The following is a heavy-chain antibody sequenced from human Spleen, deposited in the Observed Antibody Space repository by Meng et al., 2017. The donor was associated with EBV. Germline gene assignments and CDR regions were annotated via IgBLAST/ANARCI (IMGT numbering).Heavy chain of an antibody. CDR1: GDSISRSDYY. CDR2: MSYGGNT. V-gene: IGHV4-39*07. Sequence: QGQLREAGPGLGKPSETLSLICSVSGDSISRSDYYWGWIRQPPGKGLEWIGSMSYGGNTYYKPSLKSRVTISVDTSKNQISLQLSSVTAADTAVYYCARDRGDTNAYDFDYWGQGTLVTVSS. J-gene: IGHJ4*02. D-gene: IGHD5-18*01. CDR3: ARDRGDTNAYDFDY.